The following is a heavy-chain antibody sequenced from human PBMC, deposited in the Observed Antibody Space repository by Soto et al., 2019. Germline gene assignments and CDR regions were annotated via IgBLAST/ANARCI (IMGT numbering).Heavy chain of an antibody. CDR1: GFPFSDYA. J-gene: IGHJ4*02. CDR2: VAAISFSR. D-gene: IGHD2-15*01. Sequence: PGGSLRRSYAASGFPFSDYAGNWVRQAPGKGLGWISSVAAISFSRYYADSVRGRFTTSRDNSKNTLYLQMNRLRAEDAAVYYCARGQKASCATSRCYSFDYWGQGALGTVSS. CDR3: ARGQKASCATSRCYSFDY. V-gene: IGHV3-23*01.